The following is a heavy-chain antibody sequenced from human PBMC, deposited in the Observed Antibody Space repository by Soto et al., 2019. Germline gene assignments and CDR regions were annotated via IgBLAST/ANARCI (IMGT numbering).Heavy chain of an antibody. V-gene: IGHV6-1*01. J-gene: IGHJ5*02. CDR2: TYYRSRFFS. CDR1: GVSVSSYSAA. CDR3: VRDRYSSSGWFDP. D-gene: IGHD3-10*01. Sequence: SPTLSLTCAISGVSVSSYSAAWNWIRQSPSGGLEWLGRTYYRSRFFSDYAESVKSRIIINPDTSKNQFSLQLKSVTPEDTAVYYCVRDRYSSSGWFDPWGQGTPVTVSS.